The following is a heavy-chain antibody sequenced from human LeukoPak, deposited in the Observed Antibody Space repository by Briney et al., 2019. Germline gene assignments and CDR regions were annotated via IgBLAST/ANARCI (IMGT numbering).Heavy chain of an antibody. Sequence: GGSLRLSCAASGFTFSSYAMSWVRQAPGKGLEWVSAISGGGGSTYYADSVKGRFTISRDNSKNTLYLQMNSLRAEDTAVYYCAAGPRYCSGGSCYWGYFDYWGQGTLVTVSS. D-gene: IGHD2-15*01. CDR2: ISGGGGST. CDR3: AAGPRYCSGGSCYWGYFDY. CDR1: GFTFSSYA. V-gene: IGHV3-23*01. J-gene: IGHJ4*02.